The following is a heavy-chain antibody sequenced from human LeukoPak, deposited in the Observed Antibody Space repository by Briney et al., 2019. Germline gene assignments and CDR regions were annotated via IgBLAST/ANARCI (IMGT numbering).Heavy chain of an antibody. J-gene: IGHJ3*02. D-gene: IGHD3-10*01. CDR3: ARLSTLTMVRGRDAFDI. CDR2: IYYSGGT. V-gene: IGHV4-39*01. CDR1: GGSISSSSYY. Sequence: SETLSLTCTVSGGSISSSSYYWGWIRQPPGKGLEWIGSIYYSGGTYSNPSLKSRVTISVDTSKNQFSLKLSSVTAADTAVYYCARLSTLTMVRGRDAFDIWGQGTMVTVSS.